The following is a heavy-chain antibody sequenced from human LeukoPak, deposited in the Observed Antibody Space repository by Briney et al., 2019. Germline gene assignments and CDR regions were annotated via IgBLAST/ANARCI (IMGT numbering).Heavy chain of an antibody. V-gene: IGHV1-8*03. D-gene: IGHD1-26*01. Sequence: ASVKVSCKASGYTFTSYDINWVRQATGQGLEWMGWMNPNSGNTGYAQKFQGRVTITRNTSISTAYMELSSLRSEDTAVYYCARWGTGGSLRGDYYYYYYMDVWGKGTTVTVSS. CDR3: ARWGTGGSLRGDYYYYYYMDV. CDR1: GYTFTSYD. CDR2: MNPNSGNT. J-gene: IGHJ6*03.